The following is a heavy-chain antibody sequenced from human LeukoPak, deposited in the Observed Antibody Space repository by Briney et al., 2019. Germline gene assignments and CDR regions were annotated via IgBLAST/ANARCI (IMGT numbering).Heavy chain of an antibody. D-gene: IGHD3-22*01. V-gene: IGHV1-46*01. Sequence: ASVKVSCKASGYTFTSYYMHLVRQAPGQGLEWMGIINPSGGSTSYAQKFKGRVTMTRDMSTSTVYMELSSLRSEDTAVYYCARDYYDSSGYFGDFDYWGQGTLVTVSS. J-gene: IGHJ4*02. CDR1: GYTFTSYY. CDR3: ARDYYDSSGYFGDFDY. CDR2: INPSGGST.